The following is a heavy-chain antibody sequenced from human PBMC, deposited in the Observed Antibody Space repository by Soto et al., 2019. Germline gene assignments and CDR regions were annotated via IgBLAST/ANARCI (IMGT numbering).Heavy chain of an antibody. V-gene: IGHV4-59*01. CDR2: IYYTGST. CDR1: GRPITGDY. J-gene: IGHJ5*02. Sequence: SATLSLTCTFSGRPITGDYWCWIRHPPGKALECIGHIYYTGSTRYNPSLTSRVTISLDTSREQFSLKLTSVTAADTAVYYCARGRHCTSTSCFGFPSIWFDPWGQGTLVTVSS. CDR3: ARGRHCTSTSCFGFPSIWFDP. D-gene: IGHD2-2*01.